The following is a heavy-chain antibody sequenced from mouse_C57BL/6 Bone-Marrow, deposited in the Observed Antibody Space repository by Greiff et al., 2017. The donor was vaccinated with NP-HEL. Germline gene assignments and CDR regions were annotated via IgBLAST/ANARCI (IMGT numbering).Heavy chain of an antibody. V-gene: IGHV1-53*01. CDR1: GYTFTSYW. CDR2: INPSNGGT. CDR3: ARSLLLRFYWYFDV. J-gene: IGHJ1*03. Sequence: QVQLQQPGTELVKPGASVKLSCKASGYTFTSYWMHWVKQRPGQGLEWIGNINPSNGGTNYNEKFKSKATLTVDKSSSTAYMQLSSLTSEDSAVYDGARSLLLRFYWYFDVWGTGTTVTVSS. D-gene: IGHD1-1*01.